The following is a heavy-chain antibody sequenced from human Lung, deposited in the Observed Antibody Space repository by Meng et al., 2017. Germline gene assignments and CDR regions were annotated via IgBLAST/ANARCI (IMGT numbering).Heavy chain of an antibody. D-gene: IGHD3-10*01. V-gene: IGHV1-69*05. CDR1: GGTFSRYA. CDR3: ARDNYGSGSYYPNWFDP. Sequence: QGQLVPSGGGVRKRGSSVKVSGKASGGTFSRYAISWVRQAPGQGLEWMGGIIPIFGTASYAQKFQGRVTITTDESTSTAYMELSSLRSEDTAVYYCARDNYGSGSYYPNWFDPWGQGTLVTVSS. J-gene: IGHJ5*02. CDR2: IIPIFGTA.